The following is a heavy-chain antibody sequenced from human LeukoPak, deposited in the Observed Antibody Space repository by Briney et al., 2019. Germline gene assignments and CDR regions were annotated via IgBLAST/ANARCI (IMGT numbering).Heavy chain of an antibody. J-gene: IGHJ4*02. Sequence: PGGSLRLSCAASRFTFSTYWMHWVRQAPGKGLVWVSHINSDGSSTDYADSVKGRFTISRDNAKNSLYLQMNSLRAEDTAVYYCAREGYFYDSSGYYLSEGFDYWGQGTLVTVSS. CDR1: RFTFSTYW. CDR2: INSDGSST. D-gene: IGHD3-22*01. CDR3: AREGYFYDSSGYYLSEGFDY. V-gene: IGHV3-74*01.